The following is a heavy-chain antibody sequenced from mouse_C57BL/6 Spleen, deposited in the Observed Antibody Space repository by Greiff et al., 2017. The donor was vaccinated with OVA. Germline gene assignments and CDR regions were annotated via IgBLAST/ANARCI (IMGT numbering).Heavy chain of an antibody. CDR2: INPSTGGT. CDR1: GYSFTGYY. CDR3: ARGPRITTVVADFDY. J-gene: IGHJ2*01. Sequence: VQLKESGPELVKPGALVKISCKASGYSFTGYYMNWVKQSPEKSLEWIGEINPSTGGTTYNQKFKAKATLTVDKSSSTAYMQLKSLTSEDSAVYYCARGPRITTVVADFDYWGQGTTLTVSS. V-gene: IGHV1-42*01. D-gene: IGHD1-1*01.